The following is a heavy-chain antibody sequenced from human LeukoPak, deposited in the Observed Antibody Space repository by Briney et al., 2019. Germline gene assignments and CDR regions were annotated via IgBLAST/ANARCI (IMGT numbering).Heavy chain of an antibody. V-gene: IGHV1-46*01. D-gene: IGHD3-10*01. CDR3: ARGYYGSGSHTSFFDY. J-gene: IGHJ4*02. Sequence: ASVKVSCKASRYTFTSYYMHWVRQAAGQGLEWMGIINPSGGSTSYAQKYQGRVTMTRDPSTSTVYMDLSSLRPGDTAVYYCARGYYGSGSHTSFFDYWGQGTLVTVSS. CDR1: RYTFTSYY. CDR2: INPSGGST.